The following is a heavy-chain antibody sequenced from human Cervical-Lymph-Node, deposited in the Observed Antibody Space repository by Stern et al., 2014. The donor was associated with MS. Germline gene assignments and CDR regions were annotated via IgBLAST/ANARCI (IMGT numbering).Heavy chain of an antibody. CDR1: GYTFDSYG. J-gene: IGHJ4*02. D-gene: IGHD3-22*01. CDR2: ISAYTGKT. V-gene: IGHV1-18*01. CDR3: ARSRYYDSSGYIDL. Sequence: VPLVESEPEAKKPGASVKVSCKASGYTFDSYGITWVRQAPGQGLEWMAWISAYTGKTSYGQRFQGRVTLTADAITGAAFMELRSLGSDDTAVYYCARSRYYDSSGYIDLWGQGTLVTV.